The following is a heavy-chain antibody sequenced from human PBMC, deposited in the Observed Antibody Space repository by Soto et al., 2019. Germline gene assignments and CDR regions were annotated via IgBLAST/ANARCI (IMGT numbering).Heavy chain of an antibody. D-gene: IGHD1-26*01. CDR2: IKQDGSEK. Sequence: EVQLVESGGGLVQPGESLRLSCAASGFTFSSYWMTWVRQAPGKGLEWVANIKQDGSEKYYADSVRGRFTMSRDNAKISLYLQMNSLRAEDTAVYYCARVVGATQMDFDYWGQGTLVTVSS. V-gene: IGHV3-7*01. CDR3: ARVVGATQMDFDY. J-gene: IGHJ4*02. CDR1: GFTFSSYW.